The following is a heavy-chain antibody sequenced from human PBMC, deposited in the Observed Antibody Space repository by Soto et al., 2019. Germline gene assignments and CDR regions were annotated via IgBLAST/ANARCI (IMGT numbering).Heavy chain of an antibody. D-gene: IGHD5-18*01. CDR1: GFTFSSYG. CDR3: AKAVQYSYVLDV. J-gene: IGHJ6*02. Sequence: GGSLRLSCAASGFTFSSYGMHWVRQAPGKGLEWVAVISYDGSNKYYADSVKGRFTVSRDNSDNTVSLRMSGLRVDDTAIYYCAKAVQYSYVLDVWGQGTTVTVSS. CDR2: ISYDGSNK. V-gene: IGHV3-30*18.